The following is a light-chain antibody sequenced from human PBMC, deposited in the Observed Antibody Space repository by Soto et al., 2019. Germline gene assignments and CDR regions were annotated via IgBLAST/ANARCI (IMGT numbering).Light chain of an antibody. CDR2: EVS. CDR1: SSDVGGYNY. CDR3: TSYTISSTSLYV. V-gene: IGLV2-14*01. Sequence: SALTQPASVSGSPGQSITISCTGTSSDVGGYNYVSWYQQHPGKAPKLMIYEVSNRPSGVSNRFSGSKSGNTASLTISGLQAEDEADYYCTSYTISSTSLYVFGTGTKVTVL. J-gene: IGLJ1*01.